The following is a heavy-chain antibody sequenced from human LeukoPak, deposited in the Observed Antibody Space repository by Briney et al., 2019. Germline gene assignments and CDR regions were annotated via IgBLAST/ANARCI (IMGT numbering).Heavy chain of an antibody. J-gene: IGHJ4*02. D-gene: IGHD1-1*01. V-gene: IGHV3-11*04. CDR1: GFTFSDYY. CDR3: GRHRVDYWNDF. CDR2: ISSSGSTI. Sequence: GGSLRLSCAASGFTFSDYYMSWIRQAPGKGLEWVSYISSSGSTIYYADSVKGRFTISRDNAKNSLYLQMNSLRAEDTAVYYCGRHRVDYWNDFWGQGNLVTVSS.